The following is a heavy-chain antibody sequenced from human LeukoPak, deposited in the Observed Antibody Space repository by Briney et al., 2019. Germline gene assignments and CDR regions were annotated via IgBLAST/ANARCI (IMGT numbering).Heavy chain of an antibody. Sequence: GGSLRLSCAASVFTFSIYAMHWVRQAPGKGLEYVSSITSNGDSTYYANSVKGRFTISRDNSRNTLYLQMGSLRADDMAIYYCARDLRGAGDYWGQGTLVTVSS. V-gene: IGHV3-64*01. CDR1: VFTFSIYA. CDR2: ITSNGDST. CDR3: ARDLRGAGDY. D-gene: IGHD1-26*01. J-gene: IGHJ4*02.